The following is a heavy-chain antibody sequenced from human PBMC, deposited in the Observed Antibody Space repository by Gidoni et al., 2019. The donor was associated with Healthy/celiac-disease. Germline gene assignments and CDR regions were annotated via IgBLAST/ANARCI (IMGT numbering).Heavy chain of an antibody. CDR2: IYYSGST. V-gene: IGHV4-39*01. CDR1: GGSISSSSYY. J-gene: IGHJ4*02. D-gene: IGHD4-4*01. Sequence: QLQLQESGPGLVKPSETLSLTCTVSGGSISSSSYYWGWLRQPPGKGLEWIGSIYYSGSTYYNPSLKSRVTISVDTSKNQFSLKLSSVTAADTAVYYCARRYSSKTIDYWGQGTLVTVSS. CDR3: ARRYSSKTIDY.